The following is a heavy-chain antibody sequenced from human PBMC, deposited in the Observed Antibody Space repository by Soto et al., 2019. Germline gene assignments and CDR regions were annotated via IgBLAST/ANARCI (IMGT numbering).Heavy chain of an antibody. CDR1: GFTFSSYA. V-gene: IGHV3-23*01. CDR2: ITASGGST. CDR3: AKHFGGTQSHFNS. D-gene: IGHD3-3*01. J-gene: IGHJ4*02. Sequence: EVQLLDSGGGLVQPGGSLRLACAASGFTFSSYAMGWARQAPGKGLEWVSSITASGGSTYYADSVKGRFTISRDNTKNRLYLELNSLRAEDTALYYCAKHFGGTQSHFNSWGQGTLVTVSS.